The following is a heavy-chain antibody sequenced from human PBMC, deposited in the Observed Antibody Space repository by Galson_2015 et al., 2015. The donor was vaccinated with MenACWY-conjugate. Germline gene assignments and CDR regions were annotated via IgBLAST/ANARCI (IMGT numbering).Heavy chain of an antibody. CDR2: LSHRGHS. J-gene: IGHJ4*02. CDR1: GASITNSGYL. CDR3: AKEKKALYCGGDCYSFDK. Sequence: ETLSLTCTVSGASITNSGYLWGWIRQPPGQALEWIGRLSHRGHSYYNPSLKSRVTLAADPANNPFSLTLTSTIAADTAVYYCAKEKKALYCGGDCYSFDKWGQGILVSVSS. V-gene: IGHV4-39*07. D-gene: IGHD2-21*02.